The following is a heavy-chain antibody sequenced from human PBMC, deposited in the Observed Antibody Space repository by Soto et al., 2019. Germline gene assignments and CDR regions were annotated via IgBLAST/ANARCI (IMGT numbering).Heavy chain of an antibody. J-gene: IGHJ4*02. V-gene: IGHV3-23*01. CDR1: GFTFSSYA. D-gene: IGHD3-22*01. Sequence: GGSLRLSCAASGFTFSSYAMSWVRQAPGKGLEWVSAISGSGGSTYYADSVKGRFTISRDNSKNTLYLQMNSLRAEDTAVYYCATPPRGYYDSSGGVAYWGQGTLVTVSS. CDR3: ATPPRGYYDSSGGVAY. CDR2: ISGSGGST.